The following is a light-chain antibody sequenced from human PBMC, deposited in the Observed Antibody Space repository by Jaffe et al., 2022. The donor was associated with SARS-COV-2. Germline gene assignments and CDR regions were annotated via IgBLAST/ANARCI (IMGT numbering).Light chain of an antibody. CDR3: QQYKSYWT. CDR1: HSISAW. J-gene: IGKJ1*01. V-gene: IGKV1-5*03. Sequence: DIQMTQSPSTLSASVGDRVTITCRASHSISAWLAWYQQKPGKAPKLLIYQASSLESGVPSRFSGSGSGTEFTLTISSLQPDDFATYYCQQYKSYWTFGQGTKVEIK. CDR2: QAS.